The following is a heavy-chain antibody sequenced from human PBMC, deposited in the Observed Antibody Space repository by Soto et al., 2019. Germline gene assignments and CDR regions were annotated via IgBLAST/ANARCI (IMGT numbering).Heavy chain of an antibody. CDR3: ARTGERWILGYYFDY. V-gene: IGHV4-31*03. CDR2: IYYSGST. Sequence: QVQLQESGPGLVKPSQTLSLTCTVSGGSISSGGYYWSWIRQHPGKGLEWIGYIYYSGSTYYNPSLKGRVTISGDTSKNQFSLKLSSVTAADTAVYYCARTGERWILGYYFDYWGQGTLVTVSS. J-gene: IGHJ4*02. D-gene: IGHD2-2*03. CDR1: GGSISSGGYY.